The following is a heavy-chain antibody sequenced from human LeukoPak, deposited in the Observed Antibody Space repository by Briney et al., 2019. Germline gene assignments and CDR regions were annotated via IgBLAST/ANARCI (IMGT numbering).Heavy chain of an antibody. V-gene: IGHV4-38-2*02. J-gene: IGHJ6*03. Sequence: SETLSLTCTVSGYPISSGYYWGWIRQPPGKGLEWIGSIYHSGSTYYNPSLKSRVTISVDTSKNQFSLKLSSVTAADTAVYYCARGRGSSRRPYYYYMDVWGKGTTVTVSS. CDR2: IYHSGST. CDR3: ARGRGSSRRPYYYYMDV. D-gene: IGHD3-10*01. CDR1: GYPISSGYY.